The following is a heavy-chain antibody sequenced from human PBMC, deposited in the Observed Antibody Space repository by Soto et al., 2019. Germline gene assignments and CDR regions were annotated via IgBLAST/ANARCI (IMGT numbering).Heavy chain of an antibody. CDR3: ASVLAYCGGDCYSDAFDI. Sequence: QVQLVQSGAEVKKPGSSVKVSCKASGGTFSSYAISWVRQAPGQGVEWMGGIIPIFGTANYAQKFQGRVTITADKSTSTAYMELSSLRSEDTAVYYCASVLAYCGGDCYSDAFDIWGQGTMVTVSS. CDR2: IIPIFGTA. V-gene: IGHV1-69*06. D-gene: IGHD2-21*02. J-gene: IGHJ3*02. CDR1: GGTFSSYA.